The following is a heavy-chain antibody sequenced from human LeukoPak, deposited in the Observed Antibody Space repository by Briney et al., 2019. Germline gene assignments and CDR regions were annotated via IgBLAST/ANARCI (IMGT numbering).Heavy chain of an antibody. CDR3: ARGITMVRGVDNWFAP. V-gene: IGHV5-10-1*01. CDR2: IDPSDSYT. Sequence: GESLRISCKGSGYSFTSYWISWVRQMPGKGLEWMGRIDPSDSYTNYSPSFQGHVTISADKSISTAYLPWSSLKASDTAMYYCARGITMVRGVDNWFAPWGQGTLVTVSS. J-gene: IGHJ5*02. D-gene: IGHD3-10*01. CDR1: GYSFTSYW.